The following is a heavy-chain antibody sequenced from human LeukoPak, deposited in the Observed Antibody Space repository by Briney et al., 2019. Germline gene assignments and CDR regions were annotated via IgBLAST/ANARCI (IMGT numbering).Heavy chain of an antibody. CDR3: ARHGGDFWSGSPPAYFDP. CDR1: GGPISSYF. Sequence: KPSETLSLTCTLSGGPISSYFWSWIRQSPGKGLEWIAYIHNGVITNYNPSLKSRATISADTSNNLFFLRLTSVTAADTAVHYCARHGGDFWSGSPPAYFDPWGQGTLVTVSS. V-gene: IGHV4-59*08. J-gene: IGHJ5*02. D-gene: IGHD3-3*01. CDR2: IHNGVIT.